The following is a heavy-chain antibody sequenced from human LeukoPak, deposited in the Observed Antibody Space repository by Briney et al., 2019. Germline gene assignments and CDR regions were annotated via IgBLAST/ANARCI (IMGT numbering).Heavy chain of an antibody. Sequence: GASVKVSCKASGYTFTGYYMHWVRQAPGQGLEWMGWINPNSGGTNYAQKFQGRVTMTRDTSISTAYMELSRLRSDDTAVYYCVRTSVAPHDKIGFVDHWGQGTLVTVSS. CDR1: GYTFTGYY. J-gene: IGHJ4*02. D-gene: IGHD3-22*01. CDR3: VRTSVAPHDKIGFVDH. V-gene: IGHV1-2*02. CDR2: INPNSGGT.